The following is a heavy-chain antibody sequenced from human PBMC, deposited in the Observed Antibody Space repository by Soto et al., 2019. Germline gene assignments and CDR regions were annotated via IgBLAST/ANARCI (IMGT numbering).Heavy chain of an antibody. V-gene: IGHV3-74*01. CDR2: INSDGSST. Sequence: GGSLRLSCAASGFTFSSYWMHWVRQAPGKGLVWVSRINSDGSSTSYADSVKGRFTISRDNAKNTLYLQMNSLRAEDTAVYYCASLGLYDFWSGYYHMGPPSFDYWGQGTLVTVSS. CDR1: GFTFSSYW. D-gene: IGHD3-3*01. CDR3: ASLGLYDFWSGYYHMGPPSFDY. J-gene: IGHJ4*02.